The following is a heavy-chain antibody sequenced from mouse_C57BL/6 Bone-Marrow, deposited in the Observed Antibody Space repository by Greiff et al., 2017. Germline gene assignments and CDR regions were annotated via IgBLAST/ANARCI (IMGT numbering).Heavy chain of an antibody. J-gene: IGHJ2*01. CDR3: ARSGPYDMDY. Sequence: QVQLQQSGAELARPGASVKLSCTASGYTFTSYGISWVKQRTGQGLEWIGEIYPRSGNTYYNAKFKGKATLTADKSSSTAYMELRSLTSEDSAVYFCARSGPYDMDYWGQGTALTVSS. V-gene: IGHV1-81*01. D-gene: IGHD2-12*01. CDR2: IYPRSGNT. CDR1: GYTFTSYG.